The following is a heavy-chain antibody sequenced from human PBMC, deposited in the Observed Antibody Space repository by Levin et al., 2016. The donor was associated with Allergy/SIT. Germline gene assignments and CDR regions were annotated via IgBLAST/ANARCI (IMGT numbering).Heavy chain of an antibody. Sequence: GGSLRLSCVASGFTFSNYGMHWVRQAPGKGLEWVAAISFDGTDQYYADSVKGRFTFSRDNSRNTLYLYMNSLRTDDTAIYYCAKLRVATRRGSGNYYHYGMDVWGQGTTVTVSS. V-gene: IGHV3-30*18. CDR1: GFTFSNYG. CDR2: ISFDGTDQ. D-gene: IGHD5-12*01. CDR3: AKLRVATRRGSGNYYHYGMDV. J-gene: IGHJ6*02.